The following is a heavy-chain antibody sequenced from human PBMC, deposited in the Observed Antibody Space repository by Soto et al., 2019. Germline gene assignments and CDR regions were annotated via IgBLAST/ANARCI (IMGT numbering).Heavy chain of an antibody. CDR1: GGSISSNSYY. Sequence: SETLSLTRTVSGGSISSNSYYWDWLRQPPGKGLEWIGTTYYNGNAYYNPSLKSRVSMSVDTSKNQFSLKLVSVTAADTAVYYCARHFVAVVIKGWGYWGQGTLVTVSS. D-gene: IGHD3-10*01. CDR2: TYYNGNA. V-gene: IGHV4-39*01. J-gene: IGHJ4*02. CDR3: ARHFVAVVIKGWGY.